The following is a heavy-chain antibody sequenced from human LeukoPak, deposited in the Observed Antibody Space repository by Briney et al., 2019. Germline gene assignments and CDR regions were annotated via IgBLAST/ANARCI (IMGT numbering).Heavy chain of an antibody. V-gene: IGHV3-23*01. D-gene: IGHD2-15*01. Sequence: PGGSLRLSCAASGFSFSSCAMSWVRQAPGKGLEWVSGISGSGGSTDYADSVKGRFTISRDNSKNTLYLQINSLRAEDTAVYYCATDSVVATTKAVDYWGQGTLVTVSS. J-gene: IGHJ4*02. CDR1: GFSFSSCA. CDR3: ATDSVVATTKAVDY. CDR2: ISGSGGST.